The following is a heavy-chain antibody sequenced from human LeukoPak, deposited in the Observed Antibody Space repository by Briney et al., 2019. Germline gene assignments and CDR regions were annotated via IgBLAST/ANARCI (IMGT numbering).Heavy chain of an antibody. CDR2: INHSGST. Sequence: PSETLSLTCAVYGGSFSGYYWSWIRQPPGKGLEWIGEINHSGSTNYNPSLKSRVTISVDTSKNQFSLKLSSVTAADTAVYYCARLHYYDSSGYYEWFDPWGQGTLVTVSS. CDR1: GGSFSGYY. J-gene: IGHJ5*02. V-gene: IGHV4-34*01. D-gene: IGHD3-22*01. CDR3: ARLHYYDSSGYYEWFDP.